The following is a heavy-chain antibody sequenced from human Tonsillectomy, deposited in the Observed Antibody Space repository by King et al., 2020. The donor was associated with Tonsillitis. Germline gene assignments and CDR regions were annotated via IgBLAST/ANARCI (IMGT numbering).Heavy chain of an antibody. J-gene: IGHJ4*02. CDR3: ASDPTVAGRGDS. Sequence: VQLVESGGGLVQPGGSLRLSCAASGFTFSTSWMSWVRQAPGKGLEWVANINQDGSAKYYVDSVKGRFTISRDNAKNSLYLQMSSLRVEDPAVYYCASDPTVAGRGDSWGQGPLFTVSS. V-gene: IGHV3-7*03. D-gene: IGHD6-19*01. CDR1: GFTFSTSW. CDR2: INQDGSAK.